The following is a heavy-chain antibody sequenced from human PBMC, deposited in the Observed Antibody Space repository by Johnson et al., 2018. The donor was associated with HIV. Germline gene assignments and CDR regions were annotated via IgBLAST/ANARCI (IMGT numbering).Heavy chain of an antibody. CDR1: GFRFETYT. D-gene: IGHD6-19*01. Sequence: VQLVASGGGLAQPGGSLRLSCAASGFRFETYTMHWVRQAPGKGLEWVSFISPPSTTMYYADSVKGRFTISRDNSKNTLYLQMNSLRAEDTAVYYCARAGAVGFDAFDIWGQGTMVTVSS. J-gene: IGHJ3*02. CDR2: ISPPSTTM. CDR3: ARAGAVGFDAFDI. V-gene: IGHV3-48*01.